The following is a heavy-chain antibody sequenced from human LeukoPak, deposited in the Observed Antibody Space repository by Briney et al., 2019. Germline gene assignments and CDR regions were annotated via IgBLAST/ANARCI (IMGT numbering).Heavy chain of an antibody. CDR1: GYTFISYA. J-gene: IGHJ4*02. D-gene: IGHD2-15*01. V-gene: IGHV1-3*01. CDR3: ARAYCSGGSCKIGDY. CDR2: INAGNGNT. Sequence: ASVNVSCKTSGYTFISYAMHWVRQAPGQRLEWMAWINAGNGNTKCSQKFQGRVTVTRDTSASTAYMELSSLRSEDTAVYYCARAYCSGGSCKIGDYWGQGTLVTVSS.